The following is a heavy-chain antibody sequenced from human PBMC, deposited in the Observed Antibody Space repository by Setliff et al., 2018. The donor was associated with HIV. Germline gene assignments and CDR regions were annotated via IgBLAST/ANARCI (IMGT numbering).Heavy chain of an antibody. V-gene: IGHV1-18*04. CDR2: ISTYNGNT. CDR3: ARGPYCSSSTCYGPLYYYYYMDV. Sequence: GASVKVSCKTSGYSFADYGITWVQQAPGQGLEWMGWISTYNGNTNYAQKLQGRVTMTSEISTRTAYMEVRSLRSDDTAVYYCARGPYCSSSTCYGPLYYYYYMDVWGKGTTVTVSS. CDR1: GYSFADYG. J-gene: IGHJ6*03. D-gene: IGHD2-2*01.